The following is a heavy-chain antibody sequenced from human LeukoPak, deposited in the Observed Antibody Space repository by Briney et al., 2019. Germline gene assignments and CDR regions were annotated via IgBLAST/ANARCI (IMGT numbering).Heavy chain of an antibody. V-gene: IGHV5-51*01. CDR2: IYPGDSDT. J-gene: IGHJ3*02. Sequence: GESLKISCKGSGYSFTTYWIGWVRQMPGKGLEWMGIIYPGDSDTRYSPSFQGQVTISADKSISTAYLQWSSLKASDTAMYYCARRYCSGGSCWRGAFDIWGQGTMVTVSS. CDR3: ARRYCSGGSCWRGAFDI. D-gene: IGHD2-15*01. CDR1: GYSFTTYW.